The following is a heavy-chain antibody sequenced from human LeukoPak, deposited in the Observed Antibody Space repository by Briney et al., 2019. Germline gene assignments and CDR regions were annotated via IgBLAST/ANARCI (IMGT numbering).Heavy chain of an antibody. CDR2: IRYDGSNK. J-gene: IGHJ4*02. CDR3: AKDRRSSGWADCPDY. V-gene: IGHV3-30*02. Sequence: GGSLRLSCAASGFTFSSYWMSWVRQAPGKGLEWVAFIRYDGSNKYYADSVKGRFTISRDNSKNTLYLQMNSLRAEDTAVYYCAKDRRSSGWADCPDYWGQGTLVTVSS. CDR1: GFTFSSYW. D-gene: IGHD6-19*01.